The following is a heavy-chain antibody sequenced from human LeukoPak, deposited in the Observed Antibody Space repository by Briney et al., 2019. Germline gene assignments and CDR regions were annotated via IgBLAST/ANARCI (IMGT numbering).Heavy chain of an antibody. J-gene: IGHJ4*02. D-gene: IGHD1-26*01. V-gene: IGHV3-30-3*01. CDR3: ARGSGDPQGAFDY. CDR2: ISYDGSNK. Sequence: GGSLRLSCAASGFTFSSYAMHWVRQAPGKGLEWVAVISYDGSNKYYADSVKGRFTISRDNSKNTLYLQMNSLRAEDTAVYYCARGSGDPQGAFDYWGQGTLVTVSS. CDR1: GFTFSSYA.